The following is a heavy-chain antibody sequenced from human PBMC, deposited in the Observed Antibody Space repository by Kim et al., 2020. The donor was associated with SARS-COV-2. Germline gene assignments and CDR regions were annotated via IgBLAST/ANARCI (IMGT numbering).Heavy chain of an antibody. V-gene: IGHV4-59*08. D-gene: IGHD2-2*01. CDR1: GGSISSYY. Sequence: SETLSPTCTVSGGSISSYYWSWIRQPPGKGLEWIGYIYYSGSTNYNPSLKSRVTISVDTSKNQFSLKLSSVTAADTAVYYCARHSTSQQAPQYYFDYWGQGTLVTVSS. J-gene: IGHJ4*02. CDR2: IYYSGST. CDR3: ARHSTSQQAPQYYFDY.